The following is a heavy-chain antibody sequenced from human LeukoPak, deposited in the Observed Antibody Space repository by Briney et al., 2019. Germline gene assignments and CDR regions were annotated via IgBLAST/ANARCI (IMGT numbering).Heavy chain of an antibody. CDR1: RFTFRDYG. Sequence: GGSLRLSCLTSRFTFRDYGLGWVRQAPGMGLEWVSFTRSRIYGGAPEYAASVRGRFSVSRDDSKSIAYLQMNNLKSEDTAVYYCARGQTVPGAKYYFDFWSPGTLVTVSS. CDR3: ARGQTVPGAKYYFDF. D-gene: IGHD2/OR15-2a*01. CDR2: TRSRIYGGAP. V-gene: IGHV3-49*04. J-gene: IGHJ4*02.